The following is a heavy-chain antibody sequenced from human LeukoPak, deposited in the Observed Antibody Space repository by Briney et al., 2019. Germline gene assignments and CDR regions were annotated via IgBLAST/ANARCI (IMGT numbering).Heavy chain of an antibody. Sequence: GRSQRLSCVASGFTFSRFNMHWVRQAPGKGLEWVALIWYDGTDTYYADSVKGRFTISRDDSKNTVYLQMNSLRAEDTALYYCARGFLDFDYWGHGTLVTVSS. J-gene: IGHJ4*01. CDR3: ARGFLDFDY. V-gene: IGHV3-33*01. CDR2: IWYDGTDT. D-gene: IGHD3-3*01. CDR1: GFTFSRFN.